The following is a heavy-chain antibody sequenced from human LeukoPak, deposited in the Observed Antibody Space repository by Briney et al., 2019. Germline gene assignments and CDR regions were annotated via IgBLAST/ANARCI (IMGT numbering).Heavy chain of an antibody. CDR3: ARDRHYDY. CDR2: IYSGGNT. Sequence: GGSLRLSCAASGFTVSSNYMSWVRQAPGKGLEWVPVIYSGGNTYYADSVKGRFTISRDNSKNTLYLQMNSLRAEDTAVYYCARDRHYDYWGQGTLVTVSS. V-gene: IGHV3-53*01. CDR1: GFTVSSNY. J-gene: IGHJ4*02.